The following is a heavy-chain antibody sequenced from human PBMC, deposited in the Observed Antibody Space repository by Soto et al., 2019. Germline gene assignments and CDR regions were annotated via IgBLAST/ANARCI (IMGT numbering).Heavy chain of an antibody. CDR3: ATVPSTYYYDTSGPGGWFDP. CDR2: ISHSGST. J-gene: IGHJ5*02. Sequence: SETLSLTCAVYGGSFIGYYWSWIRQPPGKGLEWIGEISHSGSTNYSPSLKSRVTISVDTSKNQFSLTLTSVTAADTAVYYCATVPSTYYYDTSGPGGWFDPWGQGTLVSVSS. V-gene: IGHV4-34*01. CDR1: GGSFIGYY. D-gene: IGHD3-22*01.